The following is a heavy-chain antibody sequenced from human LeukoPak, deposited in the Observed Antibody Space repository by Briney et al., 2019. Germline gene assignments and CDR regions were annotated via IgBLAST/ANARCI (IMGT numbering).Heavy chain of an antibody. V-gene: IGHV1-2*02. CDR3: AREATVTFHYFDY. Sequence: ASVKVSCKTSGYTFTDHFFHWVRQAPGQGLEWLGWVRPNTGGTNYAQEFQGRVTMTRDTSITTAYMELSGLRSDDTAVYYCAREATVTFHYFDYWGQGTLVTVSS. CDR1: GYTFTDHF. D-gene: IGHD4-11*01. CDR2: VRPNTGGT. J-gene: IGHJ4*02.